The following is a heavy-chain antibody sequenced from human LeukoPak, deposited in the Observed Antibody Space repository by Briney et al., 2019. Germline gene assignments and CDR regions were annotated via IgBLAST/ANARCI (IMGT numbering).Heavy chain of an antibody. D-gene: IGHD1-26*01. Sequence: ASVKVSCKASGYTFTSYYMHCVRQAPGQGLEWMGIINPSGGSTSYAQKFQGRVTMSRDTSTSTVYMELNSLTSEDTAVYYCARAQGMRSDAVDIWGRGTMVTVYS. CDR1: GYTFTSYY. V-gene: IGHV1-46*01. CDR3: ARAQGMRSDAVDI. J-gene: IGHJ3*02. CDR2: INPSGGST.